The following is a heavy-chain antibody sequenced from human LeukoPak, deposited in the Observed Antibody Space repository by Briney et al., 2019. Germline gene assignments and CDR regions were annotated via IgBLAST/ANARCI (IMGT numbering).Heavy chain of an antibody. CDR3: AREGFYFFDF. Sequence: GGSLRLSCAASGFTFSSYEMNRVRQAPGKGLEWVSYISSSGSTIYYADSVKGRFTISRDNAKDSVYLQMNSLRAEDSAIYYCAREGFYFFDFWGQGTLVTVSS. CDR1: GFTFSSYE. J-gene: IGHJ4*01. V-gene: IGHV3-48*03. CDR2: ISSSGSTI.